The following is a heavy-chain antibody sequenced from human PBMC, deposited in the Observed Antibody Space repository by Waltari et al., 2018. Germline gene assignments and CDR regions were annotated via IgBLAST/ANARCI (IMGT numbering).Heavy chain of an antibody. CDR1: GFTFCSYW. V-gene: IGHV3-74*01. CDR3: AREAEDGLPDWYFDL. CDR2: INSDGSST. J-gene: IGHJ2*01. D-gene: IGHD2-21*02. Sequence: EVQLVESGGGLVQPGGSLRLSCAASGFTFCSYWMHWVRQSPGKGLVWVSRINSDGSSTSYADSVKGRFTISRDNAKNTLYLQMNSLRAEDTAVYYCAREAEDGLPDWYFDLWGRGTLVTVSS.